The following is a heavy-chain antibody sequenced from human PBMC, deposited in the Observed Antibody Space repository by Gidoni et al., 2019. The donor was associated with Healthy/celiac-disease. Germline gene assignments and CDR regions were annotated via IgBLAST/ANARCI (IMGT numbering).Heavy chain of an antibody. J-gene: IGHJ4*02. CDR2: ISASGGST. V-gene: IGHV3-23*01. CDR1: GFPFSSYA. CDR3: AKAPVNDY. Sequence: EVQLLESGGGLVQPGGSLRLSCAASGFPFSSYAMRWGRQAPGKGLAWVSIISASGGSTYYADSVKGRFTISRDNSKNTLYLQMNSLRAEDTAVYYCAKAPVNDYWGQGTLVTVSS.